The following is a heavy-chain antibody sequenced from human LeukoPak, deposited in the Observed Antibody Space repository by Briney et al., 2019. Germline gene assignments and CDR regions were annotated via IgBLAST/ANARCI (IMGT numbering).Heavy chain of an antibody. V-gene: IGHV3-53*05. CDR1: GFTVSSNY. CDR3: AKDRCSNGIGCYYYYMDV. Sequence: PGGSLRLSCAASGFTVSSNYMNWVRQAPGKGLEWVSVIYSGGSTYYADSVKGRFTVSRDSSKNILYLQMNSLRAEDTAVYYCAKDRCSNGIGCYYYYMDVWGKGTTVTISS. CDR2: IYSGGST. D-gene: IGHD2-8*01. J-gene: IGHJ6*03.